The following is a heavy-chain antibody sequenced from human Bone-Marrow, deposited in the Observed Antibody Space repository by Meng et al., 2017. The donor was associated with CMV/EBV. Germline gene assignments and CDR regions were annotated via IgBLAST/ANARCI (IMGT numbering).Heavy chain of an antibody. Sequence: LSLTCAASGFTFSSYSMNWVRQAPGKGLEWVSVIYSGGSSTYYADSVKGRFTISRDNSKNTLYLQMNSLRAEDTAVYYCAKDRDGNNLAPFDYWGQGTLVTVSS. J-gene: IGHJ4*02. CDR1: GFTFSSYS. CDR3: AKDRDGNNLAPFDY. V-gene: IGHV3-23*03. D-gene: IGHD5-24*01. CDR2: IYSGGSST.